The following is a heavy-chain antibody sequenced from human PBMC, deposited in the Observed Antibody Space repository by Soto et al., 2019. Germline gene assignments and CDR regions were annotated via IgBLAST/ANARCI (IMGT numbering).Heavy chain of an antibody. Sequence: SETLSLTCTVSGGSVSSGSYYWSWIRQPPGKGLEWIGYIYYSGSTNYNPSLKSRVTISVDTSKNQFSLKLSSVTAADTAVYYCARVFGSGYLSYFQHWGQGTLVTVSS. D-gene: IGHD3-22*01. CDR2: IYYSGST. CDR3: ARVFGSGYLSYFQH. J-gene: IGHJ1*01. V-gene: IGHV4-61*01. CDR1: GGSVSSGSYY.